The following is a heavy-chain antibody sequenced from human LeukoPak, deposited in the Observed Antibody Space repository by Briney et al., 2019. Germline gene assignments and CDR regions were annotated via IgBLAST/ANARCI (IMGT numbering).Heavy chain of an antibody. J-gene: IGHJ4*02. CDR2: IRYGGSIK. CDR1: GFTFSSYG. V-gene: IGHV3-30*02. Sequence: GGSLRLSCAASGFTFSSYGMHRVRQAPGKGLEWVAFIRYGGSIKYYADSVKGRFTISRDNSKNTLYLQMNSLRADDTAVYYCAKDHSDFWSGSISGFFDYWGQGTLVTVSS. D-gene: IGHD3-3*01. CDR3: AKDHSDFWSGSISGFFDY.